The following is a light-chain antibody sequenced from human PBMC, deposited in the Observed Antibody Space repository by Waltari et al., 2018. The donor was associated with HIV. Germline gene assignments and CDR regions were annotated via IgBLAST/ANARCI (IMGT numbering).Light chain of an antibody. CDR3: AAWDGSLRGGV. CDR1: SSNIGINA. J-gene: IGLJ3*02. CDR2: TNN. V-gene: IGLV1-47*01. Sequence: QSVLTQPPSASGTPGQRVTISCSGSSSNIGINAVCWYQNRPGTAPKLLIFTNNPRPSWVPDRFSASRSGTSASLAISALQSDEEADYDCAAWDGSLRGGVFGGGTKLTV.